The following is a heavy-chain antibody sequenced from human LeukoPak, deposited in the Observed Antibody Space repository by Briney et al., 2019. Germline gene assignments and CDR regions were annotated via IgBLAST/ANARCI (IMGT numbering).Heavy chain of an antibody. Sequence: ASETLSLTCTVSGGSISTYFWSWIRQPAGKGLEWIGRLYTSGSTNYNPSLKSRLTMSADTSKNQFSLNLRSVTPDDTAVYYCARGTGSLDYWGQGTLVTVSS. V-gene: IGHV4-4*07. CDR3: ARGTGSLDY. J-gene: IGHJ4*02. CDR1: GGSISTYF. CDR2: LYTSGST. D-gene: IGHD1-26*01.